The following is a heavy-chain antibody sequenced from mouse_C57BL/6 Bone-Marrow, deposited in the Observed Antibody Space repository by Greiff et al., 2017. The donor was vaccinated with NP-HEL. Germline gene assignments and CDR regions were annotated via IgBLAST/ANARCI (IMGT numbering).Heavy chain of an antibody. J-gene: IGHJ4*01. CDR2: INPGSGGT. V-gene: IGHV1-54*01. CDR1: GYAFTNYL. Sequence: QVQLQQSGAELVRPGTSVKVSCKASGYAFTNYLIEWVKQRPGQGLEWIGVINPGSGGTNYNEKFKGKATLTADKSSSTDYMQLSSLTSEDSAVYFCARKGLLRDYAMDYWGQGTSVTVST. CDR3: ARKGLLRDYAMDY.